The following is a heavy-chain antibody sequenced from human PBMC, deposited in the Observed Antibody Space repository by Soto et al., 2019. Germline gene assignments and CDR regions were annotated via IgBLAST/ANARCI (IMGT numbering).Heavy chain of an antibody. CDR2: IGGYKGNT. D-gene: IGHD6-19*01. CDR1: GYTFTNYG. J-gene: IGHJ4*02. Sequence: SVKVSCKASGYTFTNYGVSWVRQAPGQGLEWMGWIGGYKGNTNYAQKLQGRVTMTTDTSTSTAYMELRSLRSDDTAVYYCARRVGSSGWYPDYWGQGTLVTVSS. CDR3: ARRVGSSGWYPDY. V-gene: IGHV1-18*01.